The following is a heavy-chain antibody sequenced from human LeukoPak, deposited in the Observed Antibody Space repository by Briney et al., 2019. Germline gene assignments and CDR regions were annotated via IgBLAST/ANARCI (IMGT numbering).Heavy chain of an antibody. CDR1: GVSFSLYY. D-gene: IGHD4-11*01. V-gene: IGHV4-34*01. Sequence: PSETLSLTYAVSGVSFSLYYWTWVRQPPGKGLEWVGEIYHDGTTNYNPSLKRRVTISVDTSKNQFSLKLSSVTAADTALYFCARGRYSSNYYGAFDVWGRGAMVSVSS. CDR3: ARGRYSSNYYGAFDV. J-gene: IGHJ3*01. CDR2: IYHDGTT.